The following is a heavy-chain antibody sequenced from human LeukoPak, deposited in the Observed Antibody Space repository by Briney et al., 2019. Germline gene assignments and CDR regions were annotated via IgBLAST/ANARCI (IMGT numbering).Heavy chain of an antibody. J-gene: IGHJ4*02. CDR3: ARLSEYSYGYVGL. CDR1: GYSISSGYY. Sequence: SETLSLTCAVSGYSISSGYYWGWIRQPPGKGLEWIGSIYHSGSTYYNPSLKSRVTISVDTSKNQFSLKLSSVTAANTAVYYCARLSEYSYGYVGLWGQGTLVTVSS. V-gene: IGHV4-38-2*01. CDR2: IYHSGST. D-gene: IGHD5-18*01.